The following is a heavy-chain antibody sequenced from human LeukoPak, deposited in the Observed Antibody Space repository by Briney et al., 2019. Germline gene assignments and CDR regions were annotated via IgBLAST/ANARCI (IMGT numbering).Heavy chain of an antibody. Sequence: PGGSLRLSCAASGFTFSSYAMTWVRQAQGKGLEWVSGISDSGGSASYADSVKGRFTISRDNAKNTLYLQMNSLRAEDTTVYYCARNDYSGSYSGLAAFDVWGQGTMVTVSS. J-gene: IGHJ3*01. CDR1: GFTFSSYA. V-gene: IGHV3-23*01. CDR3: ARNDYSGSYSGLAAFDV. CDR2: ISDSGGSA. D-gene: IGHD1-26*01.